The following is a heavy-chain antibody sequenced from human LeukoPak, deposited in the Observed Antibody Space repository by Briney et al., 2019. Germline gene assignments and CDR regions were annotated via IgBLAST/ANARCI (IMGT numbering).Heavy chain of an antibody. CDR2: INAGNGNT. Sequence: ASVKVSCKASGYTFTSYAMHWVRQAPGQRLEWMGWINAGNGNTKYSQKFQGRVTITRDTSASTAYMQLSSLRSEDTAVYYCARDMVGSWGFDYWGQGTLVTVSS. J-gene: IGHJ4*02. CDR3: ARDMVGSWGFDY. CDR1: GYTFTSYA. V-gene: IGHV1-3*01. D-gene: IGHD6-13*01.